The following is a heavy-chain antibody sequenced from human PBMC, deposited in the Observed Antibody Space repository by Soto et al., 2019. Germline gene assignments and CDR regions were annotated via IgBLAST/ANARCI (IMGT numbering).Heavy chain of an antibody. D-gene: IGHD6-13*01. CDR3: ARGSAAAGRLFDY. V-gene: IGHV3-48*01. Sequence: WGSLRLSWAASGFTFDNYTMNWVRQAPGKGPEWVAYISTTSSTINYADSVKGRFTISRDNAKNSLYLQMNSLRAEDTAVYYCARGSAAAGRLFDYWGQGTLVTVSS. CDR2: ISTTSSTI. CDR1: GFTFDNYT. J-gene: IGHJ4*02.